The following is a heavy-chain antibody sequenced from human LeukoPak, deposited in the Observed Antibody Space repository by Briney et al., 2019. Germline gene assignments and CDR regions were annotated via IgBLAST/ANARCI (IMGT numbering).Heavy chain of an antibody. Sequence: GGSLRLSCTASGFTFSDSYMNWIRQAPGKGPEWISLISTSSGYTDYADSVKGRFTISRDNAKTSLYLQMDSLRVEDTAMYYCAYESSGYHQRSDAFDIWGRGTVVIVSS. J-gene: IGHJ3*02. CDR3: AYESSGYHQRSDAFDI. D-gene: IGHD3-22*01. CDR2: ISTSSGYT. CDR1: GFTFSDSY. V-gene: IGHV3-11*06.